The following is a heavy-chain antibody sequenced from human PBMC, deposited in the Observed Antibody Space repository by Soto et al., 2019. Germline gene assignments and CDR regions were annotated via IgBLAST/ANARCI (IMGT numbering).Heavy chain of an antibody. D-gene: IGHD6-13*01. CDR1: GGSFSGYY. J-gene: IGHJ4*02. Sequence: SETLSLTCSFSGGSFSGYYSNWIRQPPGKGLEWIGSIYYSGCTYYNPSLKSRVTISVDTSKNQFTLQLTSVTVADTAVYYCATSYGNAWYNYWGQGNQVTVS. CDR3: ATSYGNAWYNY. CDR2: IYYSGCT. V-gene: IGHV4-59*01.